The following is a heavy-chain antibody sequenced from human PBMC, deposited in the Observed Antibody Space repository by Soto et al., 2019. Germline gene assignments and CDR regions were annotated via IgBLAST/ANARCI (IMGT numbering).Heavy chain of an antibody. CDR1: GFTFSSYA. Sequence: EVPLVASGGGLVQPGGSLRRSCAASGFTFSSYAMQWVRQAPWKGLEYVSAISSNGGSTYYANPVKGRVTISRDNSKQTLHLQRGSLRAEDMAVYYCAREGYCSCTSCYWFDYWGHGPLVHVSS. V-gene: IGHV3-64*01. CDR2: ISSNGGST. D-gene: IGHD2-2*01. J-gene: IGHJ4*01. CDR3: AREGYCSCTSCYWFDY.